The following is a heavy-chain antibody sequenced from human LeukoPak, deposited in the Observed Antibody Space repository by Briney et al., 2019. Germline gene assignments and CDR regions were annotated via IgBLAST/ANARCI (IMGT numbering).Heavy chain of an antibody. V-gene: IGHV3-21*01. J-gene: IGHJ4*02. CDR3: ARDLSAAYCGGDCSYFDY. CDR1: GFTFGSYW. Sequence: GGSLRLSCAASGFTFGSYWMSWVRQAPGKGLEWVSSISSSSSYIYYADSVKGRFTISRDNAKNSLYLQMNSLRAEDTAVYYCARDLSAAYCGGDCSYFDYWGQGTLVTVSS. D-gene: IGHD2-21*02. CDR2: ISSSSSYI.